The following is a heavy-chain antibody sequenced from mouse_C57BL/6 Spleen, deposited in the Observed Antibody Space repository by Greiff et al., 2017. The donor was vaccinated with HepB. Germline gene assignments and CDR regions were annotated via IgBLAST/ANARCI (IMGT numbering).Heavy chain of an antibody. CDR1: GFTFSDYY. CDR3: ARADSRTPFDY. J-gene: IGHJ2*01. CDR2: ISNGGGST. V-gene: IGHV5-12*01. Sequence: EVKLVESGGGLVQPGGSLKLSCAASGFTFSDYYMYWVRQTPEKRLEWVAYISNGGGSTYYPDTVKGRFTISRDNAKNTLYLQMSRLKSEDTAMYYCARADSRTPFDYWGQGTTLTVSS. D-gene: IGHD3-3*01.